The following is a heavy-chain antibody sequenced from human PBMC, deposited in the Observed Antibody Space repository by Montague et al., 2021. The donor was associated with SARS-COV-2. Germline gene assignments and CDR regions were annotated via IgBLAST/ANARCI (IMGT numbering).Heavy chain of an antibody. J-gene: IGHJ4*02. V-gene: IGHV4-39*01. D-gene: IGHD3-9*01. CDR1: GGTLSSTSFY. CDR3: TRHGPYYEISTGYFRPYYFDH. CDR2: THYSERP. Sequence: SETLSLTCSVSGGTLSSTSFYWGWIRQPPGRGLEWIGTTHYSERPYYNPSLQSRVTISADRSKNRFSLNLGSVTTSDTAVYYCTRHGPYYEISTGYFRPYYFDHWGQGSLVTVAS.